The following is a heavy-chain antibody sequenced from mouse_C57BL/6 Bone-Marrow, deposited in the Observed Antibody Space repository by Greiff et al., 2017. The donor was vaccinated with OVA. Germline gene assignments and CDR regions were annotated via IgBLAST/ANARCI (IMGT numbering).Heavy chain of an antibody. D-gene: IGHD1-1*01. CDR3: ARGIYYGSSYSYYCYY. CDR2: IYPGSGHT. CDR1: GYTFTDYY. V-gene: IGHV1-76*01. J-gene: IGHJ2*01. Sequence: VQLKQSGAELVRPGASVKLSCKASGYTFTDYYINWVKQRPGQGLEWIARIYPGSGHTYYNEKFKGKATLTADTSSSTAYMQLSSLTSEDSAVYFCARGIYYGSSYSYYCYYWGKGTTRTVSS.